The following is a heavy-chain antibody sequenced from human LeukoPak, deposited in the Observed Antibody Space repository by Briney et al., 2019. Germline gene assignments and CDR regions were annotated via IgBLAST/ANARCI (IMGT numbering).Heavy chain of an antibody. J-gene: IGHJ4*02. V-gene: IGHV3-11*04. Sequence: GGSLRLSCAASGFTFSDYYMSWIRQASGKGLEWVSYISSSGSIIYYADSVKGRFTVSRDNAKNSLYLEMNSLRAEDTAVYYCARGSSGYSDSEIDYWGQGTLVTVSS. D-gene: IGHD3-22*01. CDR3: ARGSSGYSDSEIDY. CDR2: ISSSGSII. CDR1: GFTFSDYY.